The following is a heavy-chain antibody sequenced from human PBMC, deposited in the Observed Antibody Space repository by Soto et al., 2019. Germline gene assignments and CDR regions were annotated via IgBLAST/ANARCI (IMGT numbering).Heavy chain of an antibody. D-gene: IGHD1-7*01. Sequence: QVQLVQSGAEVKPPGASVKVSCKASGYTFTGHYMHWVRQVSGKRLEHLGWVKSDNGGTSYAPKFQGKVTFTRDTSTSTAYMELNGLHSDDTAVYFCARDFCPLGSGTACPLYGLDIWGQGTTVVVS. CDR1: GYTFTGHY. J-gene: IGHJ6*02. V-gene: IGHV1-2*02. CDR3: ARDFCPLGSGTACPLYGLDI. CDR2: VKSDNGGT.